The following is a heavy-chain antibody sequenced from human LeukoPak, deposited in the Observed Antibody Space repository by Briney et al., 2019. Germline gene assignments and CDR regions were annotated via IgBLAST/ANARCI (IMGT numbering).Heavy chain of an antibody. J-gene: IGHJ4*02. CDR2: TKQDGSEK. V-gene: IGHV3-7*01. CDR3: ARDSGSYFYDY. Sequence: GGSLRLSCAASGFTFSSYWMSWVRQAPGKGLEWVANTKQDGSEKYYVDSVKGRFTISRDNAKNLLYLQMNSLRAEDTAVYYCARDSGSYFYDYWGQGTLVTVSS. CDR1: GFTFSSYW. D-gene: IGHD1-26*01.